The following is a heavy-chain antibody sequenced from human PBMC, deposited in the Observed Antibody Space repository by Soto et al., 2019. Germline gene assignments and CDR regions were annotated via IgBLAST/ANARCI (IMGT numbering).Heavy chain of an antibody. D-gene: IGHD6-13*01. CDR3: VASLAASGLNWLDP. Sequence: SETLSLTCIVSGGSISKRYCNWARQPPGKGLEWIGLIFANGHTDYNPSLKSRVTMSVDASKNQFSLRLTSMTAADTAVYYCVASLAASGLNWLDPWGRGTLVTVSS. V-gene: IGHV4-4*07. J-gene: IGHJ5*02. CDR2: IFANGHT. CDR1: GGSISKRY.